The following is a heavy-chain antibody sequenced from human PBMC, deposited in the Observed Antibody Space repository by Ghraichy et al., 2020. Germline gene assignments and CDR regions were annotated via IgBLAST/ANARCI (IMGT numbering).Heavy chain of an antibody. CDR3: ARERGEHYYYDSSLLDY. Sequence: GGSLRLSCAASGFTFSSYSMNWVRQAPGKGLEWVSSISSSSSYIYYADSVKGRFTISRDNAKNSLYLQMNSLRAEDTAVYYCARERGEHYYYDSSLLDYWGQGTLVTVSS. CDR2: ISSSSSYI. J-gene: IGHJ4*02. D-gene: IGHD3-22*01. V-gene: IGHV3-21*01. CDR1: GFTFSSYS.